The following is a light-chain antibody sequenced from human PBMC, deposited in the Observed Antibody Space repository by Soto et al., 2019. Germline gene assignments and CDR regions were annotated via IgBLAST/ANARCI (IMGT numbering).Light chain of an antibody. J-gene: IGKJ5*01. CDR1: QSVSSK. V-gene: IGKV3-15*01. CDR3: QQYSNWPPFT. Sequence: EMVMTESPATLSVSPGERATLSCRASQSVSSKLAWYQQRPGPVSRLLIYDTSTRATGIPARFSGSGSGTEFTLTISGLQSEDFAVYYCQQYSNWPPFTFGQGTRLEIK. CDR2: DTS.